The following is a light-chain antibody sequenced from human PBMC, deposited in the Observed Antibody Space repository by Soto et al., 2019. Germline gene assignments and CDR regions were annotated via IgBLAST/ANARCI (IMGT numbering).Light chain of an antibody. CDR3: QQYGDSPVT. J-gene: IGKJ1*01. Sequence: EIVLTQSPGTLSLSPGERATLSCRASQSVNFYLAWYQQTPGQAPRLLISDASSRATDVPDRSSGSGSGTDFTLTISRLEPEDFAVYYCQQYGDSPVTFGQGTKVDIK. V-gene: IGKV3-20*01. CDR2: DAS. CDR1: QSVNFY.